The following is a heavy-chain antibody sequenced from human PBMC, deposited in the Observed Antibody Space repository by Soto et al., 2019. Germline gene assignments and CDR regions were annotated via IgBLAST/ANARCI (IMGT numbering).Heavy chain of an antibody. CDR1: GGSVSSSSYY. J-gene: IGHJ4*02. Sequence: SETLSLTCTVSGGSVSSSSYYWGWVRQHPGKGLEWIGYIYYSGSTYYNPSLKSRVTISVDTSKNQFSLKLSSVTAADTAVYYCARDPVVPAARRFDYWGQGTLVTVSS. CDR3: ARDPVVPAARRFDY. V-gene: IGHV4-31*03. CDR2: IYYSGST. D-gene: IGHD2-2*01.